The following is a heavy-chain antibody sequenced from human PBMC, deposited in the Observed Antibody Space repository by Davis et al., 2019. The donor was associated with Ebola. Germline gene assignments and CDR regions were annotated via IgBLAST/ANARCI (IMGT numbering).Heavy chain of an antibody. CDR2: VYYGGSS. CDR3: AKAPRSRHTYGDYSGGGFDS. J-gene: IGHJ4*02. V-gene: IGHV4-59*02. CDR1: GGSVSSYY. Sequence: SETLSLTCAVYGGSVSSYYWSWIRQPPGKGLEWIGYVYYGGSSNYNPSLPSRVTMSVDTSTNQFSLKLTSVTAADTAVYYCAKAPRSRHTYGDYSGGGFDSWGQGILVSVSS. D-gene: IGHD4-11*01.